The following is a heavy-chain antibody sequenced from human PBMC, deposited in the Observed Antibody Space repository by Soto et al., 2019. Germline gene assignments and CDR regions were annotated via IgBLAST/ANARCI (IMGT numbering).Heavy chain of an antibody. D-gene: IGHD6-19*01. CDR2: IKQDGSQK. CDR1: GFTFSSYS. V-gene: IGHV3-7*01. J-gene: IGHJ4*02. CDR3: ARSVDSSGLFY. Sequence: EVQMVESGGGLVQPGGSLRLSCAASGFTFSSYSMNWVRQAPGKGLEWGANIKQDGSQKYYVDSVKGRFTISRDNAKKSLFLQISSLRAEDTAVYYCARSVDSSGLFYWGLGTLVTVSS.